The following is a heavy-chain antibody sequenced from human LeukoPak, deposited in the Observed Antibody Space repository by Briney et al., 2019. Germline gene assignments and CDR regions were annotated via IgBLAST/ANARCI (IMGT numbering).Heavy chain of an antibody. D-gene: IGHD6-13*01. Sequence: SETLSLTCTVSGGSISSGSYYWSWIRQPAGKGLEWIGRIYTSGSTNYNPSLKSRVTISVDTSKNQFSLKLSSVTAADTAVYYCAGNGYSSSWSSGKYFQHWGQGTLVTVSS. CDR1: GGSISSGSYY. J-gene: IGHJ1*01. V-gene: IGHV4-61*02. CDR2: IYTSGST. CDR3: AGNGYSSSWSSGKYFQH.